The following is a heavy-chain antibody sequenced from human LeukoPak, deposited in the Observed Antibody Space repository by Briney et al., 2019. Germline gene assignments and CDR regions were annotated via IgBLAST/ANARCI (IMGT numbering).Heavy chain of an antibody. CDR2: ISWNGGST. J-gene: IGHJ4*02. CDR3: AMGDSSGWYFDY. V-gene: IGHV3-20*04. Sequence: GGSLTLSCAASGSTFDDHGMSWVRQVPGKGLEWVAGISWNGGSTGYGDSVRGRFTISKDNAKNSLFLQMNSLKGEHTALYYCAMGDSSGWYFDYWGQGTLVTVSS. CDR1: GSTFDDHG. D-gene: IGHD6-19*01.